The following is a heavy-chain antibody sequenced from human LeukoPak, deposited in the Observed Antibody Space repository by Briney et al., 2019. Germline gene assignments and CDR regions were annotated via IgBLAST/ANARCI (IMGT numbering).Heavy chain of an antibody. V-gene: IGHV4-59*08. CDR1: GGPINNYY. CDR3: ARHVGFGSGRNRWFDP. Sequence: SETLSLTCTVSGGPINNYYWGWIRQPPGKGLECIGYIYYSGSTNYNPSLKSRVTISVDTSNNQFSLKLRSVTAADTAVYYCARHVGFGSGRNRWFDPWGQGTLVTVSS. CDR2: IYYSGST. J-gene: IGHJ5*02. D-gene: IGHD3-10*01.